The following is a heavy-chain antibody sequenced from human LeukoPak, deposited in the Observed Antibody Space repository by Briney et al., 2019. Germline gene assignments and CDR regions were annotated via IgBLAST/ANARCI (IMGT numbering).Heavy chain of an antibody. D-gene: IGHD2-21*01. J-gene: IGHJ5*02. CDR3: AKVQNEVVLIAMRGWFDP. V-gene: IGHV1-69*13. CDR1: GGTFRNYI. CDR2: VMPMFNTS. Sequence: GASVKVSCKASGGTFRNYIFSWVRQAPGQGLEWMGGVMPMFNTSNYAQKFQGRVTITADENTSTVYMELSSLRSEDTAVYYCAKVQNEVVLIAMRGWFDPWGQGTLVAVSS.